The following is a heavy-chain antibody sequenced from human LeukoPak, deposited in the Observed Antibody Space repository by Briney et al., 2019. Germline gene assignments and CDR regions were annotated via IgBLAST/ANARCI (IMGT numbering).Heavy chain of an antibody. CDR2: INPNSGDT. Sequence: ASVKVSCKASGYIFTGYYMHWVRQAPGQGLEWMGWINPNSGDTNYQGRVTISQSSSIDTVYMELNSLTSEDTAVYYCARRGLVAGIYDLVYGFDIWGQGTMVTVSS. V-gene: IGHV1-2*02. CDR1: GYIFTGYY. D-gene: IGHD3/OR15-3a*01. CDR3: ARRGLVAGIYDLVYGFDI. J-gene: IGHJ3*02.